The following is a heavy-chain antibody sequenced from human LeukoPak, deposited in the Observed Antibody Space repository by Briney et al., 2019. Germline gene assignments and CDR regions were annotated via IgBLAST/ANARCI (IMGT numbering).Heavy chain of an antibody. J-gene: IGHJ4*02. CDR2: IYYSGST. Sequence: SETLSLTCTVSGGSINTYYGSWIRQPPGKGLEWIGYIYYSGSTKYNPSLERRISISVDTSKNQFSLRLSSVTAADRAVYYCARGPGSRYLDYWGQGILVTASS. CDR3: ARGPGSRYLDY. CDR1: GGSINTYY. D-gene: IGHD3-10*01. V-gene: IGHV4-59*01.